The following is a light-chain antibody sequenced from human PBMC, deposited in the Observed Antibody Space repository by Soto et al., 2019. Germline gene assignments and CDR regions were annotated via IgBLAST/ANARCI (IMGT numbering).Light chain of an antibody. Sequence: ESVLTQSPVTLSLSPGERSTLSCRAGQSVSSNYLAWYQQKPGQAPGLLIHGASSRAIGIPDRFIGSGSGTDFTLTISRLEPEDFAVYYCHKYGTSPWKFGQGTKVDIK. CDR1: QSVSSNY. CDR2: GAS. J-gene: IGKJ1*01. V-gene: IGKV3-20*01. CDR3: HKYGTSPWK.